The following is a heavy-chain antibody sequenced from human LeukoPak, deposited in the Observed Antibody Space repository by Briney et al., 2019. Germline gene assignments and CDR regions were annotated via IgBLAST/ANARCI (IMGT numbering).Heavy chain of an antibody. CDR3: TTPPD. Sequence: PGGSLRLSCGASGITISNAWMSWVRQAPGKGLEWVGRIKSKSDGDITDHAAPVKGRFTISRDDAKNTLYLQMNSLVSEDTGVYYCTTPPDWGQGTLVIVSS. J-gene: IGHJ4*02. V-gene: IGHV3-15*01. CDR1: GITISNAW. CDR2: IKSKSDGDIT.